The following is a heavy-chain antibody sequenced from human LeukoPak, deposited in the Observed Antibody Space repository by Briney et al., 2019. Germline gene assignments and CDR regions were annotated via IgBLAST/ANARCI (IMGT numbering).Heavy chain of an antibody. CDR1: GGSISSGGYY. J-gene: IGHJ6*03. V-gene: IGHV4-30-2*01. Sequence: PSETLSLTCTVSGGSISSGGYYWSWIRQPPGKGLEWIGYIYHSGSTYYNPSLKSRVTIAVDTSKNQFSLKLTSVTAADTAVYYCARVGATYPRYYMDVWGKGTTVTVAS. CDR2: IYHSGST. CDR3: ARVGATYPRYYMDV. D-gene: IGHD3-16*01.